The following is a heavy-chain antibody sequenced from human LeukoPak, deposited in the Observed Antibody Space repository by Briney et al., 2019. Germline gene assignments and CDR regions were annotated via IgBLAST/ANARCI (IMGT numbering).Heavy chain of an antibody. CDR1: GGSISYFY. CDR3: ARVRGSSGSYEYYHYMDV. CDR2: IYTSGST. D-gene: IGHD1-26*01. Sequence: PSETLSLTCTVSGGSISYFYWSWIRQPAGKVLEWIGRIYTSGSTNYNPSLKSRVTMSVDTSKKQFSLKLSSVTAADTAVYYCARVRGSSGSYEYYHYMDVWGKGTTVTISS. V-gene: IGHV4-4*07. J-gene: IGHJ6*03.